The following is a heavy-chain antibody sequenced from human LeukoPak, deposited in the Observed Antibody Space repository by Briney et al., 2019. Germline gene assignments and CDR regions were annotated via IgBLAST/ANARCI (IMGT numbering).Heavy chain of an antibody. D-gene: IGHD6-19*01. V-gene: IGHV3-30*18. CDR3: AKQPYSSLWYATLGDLNYFDY. Sequence: PGGSLRLSCAASGFTFSSLGMHWVRQAPGKGPEWVAVISYHGSNTNYADSVKGRFTISRDNSKNTLYLQMNSLRPEDTAVYYCAKQPYSSLWYATLGDLNYFDYWGQGTLVTVSS. CDR2: ISYHGSNT. J-gene: IGHJ4*02. CDR1: GFTFSSLG.